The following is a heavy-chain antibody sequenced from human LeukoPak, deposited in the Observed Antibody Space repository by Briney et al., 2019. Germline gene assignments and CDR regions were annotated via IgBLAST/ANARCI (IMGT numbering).Heavy chain of an antibody. V-gene: IGHV4-38-2*02. CDR2: IYHSGST. CDR3: AKAIGWDYDSSGYYY. Sequence: SETLSLTCTVSGYSISSGYYWGWIRQPPGKGLEWIGSIYHSGSTYYNPSLKSRVTISVDTSKNQFSLKLRSVTAADTAVYYCAKAIGWDYDSSGYYYWGQGTLVTVSS. J-gene: IGHJ4*02. CDR1: GYSISSGYY. D-gene: IGHD3-22*01.